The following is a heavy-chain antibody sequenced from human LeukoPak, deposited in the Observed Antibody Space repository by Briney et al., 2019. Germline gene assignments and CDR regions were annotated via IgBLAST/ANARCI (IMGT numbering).Heavy chain of an antibody. D-gene: IGHD3-10*01. V-gene: IGHV1-2*02. CDR1: GYTFTGYY. CDR2: INPNSGGT. J-gene: IGHJ4*02. Sequence: ASVKVSCKASGYTFTGYYMHWVRQAPGQGLEWMGWINPNSGGTNYAQKFQGRVTMTRDTSISTAYMELSRLRSDDTAVYYRARDPTSSGPYYFDYWGQGTLVTVSS. CDR3: ARDPTSSGPYYFDY.